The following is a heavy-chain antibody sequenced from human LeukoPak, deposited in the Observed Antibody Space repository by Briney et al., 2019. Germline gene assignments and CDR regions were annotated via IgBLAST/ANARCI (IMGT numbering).Heavy chain of an antibody. Sequence: PGGSLRLSCAASGFTFSSYAMSWVRQAPGKGLEWVSAISGSGGSTYYADSVKGRFTISRDNSKDTLYLQMNSLRADDTAVYYVSKERLDHLAGWGPPNWFDPWGQGTLVTVSS. D-gene: IGHD3-16*01. CDR2: ISGSGGST. CDR1: GFTFSSYA. V-gene: IGHV3-23*01. J-gene: IGHJ5*02. CDR3: SKERLDHLAGWGPPNWFDP.